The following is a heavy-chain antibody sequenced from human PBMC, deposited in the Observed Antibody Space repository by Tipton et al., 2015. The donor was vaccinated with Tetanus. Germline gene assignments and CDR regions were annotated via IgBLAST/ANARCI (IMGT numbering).Heavy chain of an antibody. D-gene: IGHD2-15*01. CDR3: ASRELGYCSGGSCYGTSARYYYDSSGSRDYFDY. CDR2: INPNSGGT. J-gene: IGHJ4*02. CDR1: GYTFTGYY. V-gene: IGHV1-2*02. Sequence: QVQLVQSGAEVKKPGASVKVSCKASGYTFTGYYMHWVRQAPGQGLEWMGWINPNSGGTNYAQKIQGRVTMTRDTSISTAYMELSRLRSDDTAVYYCASRELGYCSGGSCYGTSARYYYDSSGSRDYFDYWGQGALVTVSS.